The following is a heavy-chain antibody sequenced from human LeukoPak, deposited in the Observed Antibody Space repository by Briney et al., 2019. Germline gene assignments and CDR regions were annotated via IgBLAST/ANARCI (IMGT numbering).Heavy chain of an antibody. CDR3: ATSSRTYSSTNY. CDR2: IIPILGSA. J-gene: IGHJ4*02. D-gene: IGHD6-13*01. CDR1: GGTFSSYA. Sequence: SVKVSCKASGGTFSSYAISWVRQAPGQGLEWMGWIIPILGSANYAQSFQGRVTMTADESTSTAYMELSSLRSEDTAVYYCATSSRTYSSTNYWGQGTLVTVSS. V-gene: IGHV1-69*11.